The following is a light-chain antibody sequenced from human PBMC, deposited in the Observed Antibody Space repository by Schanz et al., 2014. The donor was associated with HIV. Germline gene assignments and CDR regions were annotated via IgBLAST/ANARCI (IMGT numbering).Light chain of an antibody. Sequence: QSALTQPASVSGTPGQSITISCTGTRSDIGTHDFVSWYQLHPGKAPKLMIYEVTKRPSGVPARFSGSKSGNTASLTVSGLQTDDEADYYCSSYGGGDTLVFGGGTKLTVL. CDR2: EVT. CDR3: SSYGGGDTLV. CDR1: RSDIGTHDF. J-gene: IGLJ3*02. V-gene: IGLV2-8*01.